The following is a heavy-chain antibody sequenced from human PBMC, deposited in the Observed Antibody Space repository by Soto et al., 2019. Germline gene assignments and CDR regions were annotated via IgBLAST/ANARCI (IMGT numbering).Heavy chain of an antibody. CDR3: ARGPSCISTSCYRGRWFDP. CDR1: GYTFTTYD. CDR2: MNPNSGDT. Sequence: QVQLVQSGAEVKKPGASVKVSCKTSGYTFTTYDINWVRQATGQGLEWMGWMNPNSGDTGYAQTFQGRVTMNRDTAISTAYMELSSLRYEDTAVYYCARGPSCISTSCYRGRWFDPWGQGTLVTVSS. D-gene: IGHD2-2*01. J-gene: IGHJ5*02. V-gene: IGHV1-8*01.